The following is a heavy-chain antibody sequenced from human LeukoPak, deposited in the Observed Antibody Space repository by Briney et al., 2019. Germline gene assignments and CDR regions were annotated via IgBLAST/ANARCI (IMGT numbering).Heavy chain of an antibody. CDR2: ISAYNGNT. CDR3: RGSDDAFDI. CDR1: GYTFTSYG. D-gene: IGHD3-10*01. V-gene: IGHV1-18*01. Sequence: ASVKVSCKASGYTFTSYGISWVRQAPGQGLEWVGWISAYNGNTNYAQKLQGRVTMTTDTSTSTAYMELRSLRSGDTAVYYCRGSDDAFDIWGQGTMVTVSS. J-gene: IGHJ3*02.